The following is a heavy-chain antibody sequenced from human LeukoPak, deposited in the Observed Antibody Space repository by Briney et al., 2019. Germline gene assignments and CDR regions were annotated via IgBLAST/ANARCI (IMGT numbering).Heavy chain of an antibody. CDR3: ARDLGNLRDY. V-gene: IGHV3-7*01. CDR1: GFTFSSYG. CDR2: IKADGREK. D-gene: IGHD2/OR15-2a*01. J-gene: IGHJ4*02. Sequence: PGGSLRLSCAASGFTFSSYGMPWVRQAPGKGLEWVANIKADGREKNYLDSVKGRFTISRDNAKNTLYLQMNSLRAEATAVYYCARDLGNLRDYWGQGTLVTVSS.